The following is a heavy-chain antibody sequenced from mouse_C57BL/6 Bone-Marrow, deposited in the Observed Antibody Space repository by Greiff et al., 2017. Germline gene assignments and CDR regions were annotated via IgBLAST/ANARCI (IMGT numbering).Heavy chain of an antibody. V-gene: IGHV2-9*01. J-gene: IGHJ1*03. Sequence: VQLQESGPGLVAPSQSLSITCTVSGFSLTSYGVDWVRQPPGKGLAWLGVIWGGGSTNYNSALMSRLSISKDNSKSQVFLKMNSLQTDDTAMYYCAKHIITTVVRHWYFDVWGTGTTVTVSS. CDR2: IWGGGST. D-gene: IGHD1-1*01. CDR1: GFSLTSYG. CDR3: AKHIITTVVRHWYFDV.